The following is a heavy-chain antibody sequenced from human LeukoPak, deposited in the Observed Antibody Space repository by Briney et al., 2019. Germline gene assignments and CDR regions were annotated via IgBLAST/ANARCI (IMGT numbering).Heavy chain of an antibody. Sequence: EASVKVSCKTPQYLFANYYIHWVRQAPGHGLECLGRINPDGHGSSYARKILGRVIMTTDTSINTAYMELSILTSDDTAVYFCVTSRYSGHDLGYWGQGTLVTVSS. V-gene: IGHV1-2*02. CDR2: INPDGHGS. CDR3: VTSRYSGHDLGY. CDR1: QYLFANYY. J-gene: IGHJ4*02. D-gene: IGHD5-12*01.